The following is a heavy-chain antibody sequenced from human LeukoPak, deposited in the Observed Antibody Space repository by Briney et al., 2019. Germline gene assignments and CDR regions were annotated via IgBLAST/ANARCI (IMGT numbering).Heavy chain of an antibody. CDR2: ISYIGST. CDR1: ADSFSSHY. V-gene: IGHV4-59*11. CDR3: ARDLVTVTKGFDI. J-gene: IGHJ3*02. D-gene: IGHD4-17*01. Sequence: SETLSLACAVSADSFSSHYWTWIRQSPGKGLEWIGYISYIGSTNYNPSLKSRVTISIDTSKNQFSLKLRSVTAADTAVYYCARDLVTVTKGFDIWGQGTMVSVSS.